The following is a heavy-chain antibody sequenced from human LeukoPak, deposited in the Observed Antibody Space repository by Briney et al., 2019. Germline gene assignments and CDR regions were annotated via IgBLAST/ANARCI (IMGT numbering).Heavy chain of an antibody. Sequence: SETLSLTCTVSGGSIRSYYWRWIRQPAGKGREWIGRIYTSGSTNYNPSLKSRVTMSVDTSKKQFSSKLSSVTAADTAVYYCARGLKVVAASYYYGMDVWGQGTTVTVSS. CDR1: GGSIRSYY. CDR3: ARGLKVVAASYYYGMDV. J-gene: IGHJ6*02. V-gene: IGHV4-4*07. CDR2: IYTSGST. D-gene: IGHD2-15*01.